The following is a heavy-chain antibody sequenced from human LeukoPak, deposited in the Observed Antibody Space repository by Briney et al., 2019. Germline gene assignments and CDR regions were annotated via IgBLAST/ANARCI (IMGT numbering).Heavy chain of an antibody. Sequence: SVKVSCKASGGTFSSYAISWVRQAPGQGLEWMGGIIPIFGTANYAQKFQGRVTITAGESTSTAYMELSSLRSDDTAVYYCARCSGILTGAFDIWGQGTMVTVSS. D-gene: IGHD3-9*01. CDR3: ARCSGILTGAFDI. CDR2: IIPIFGTA. J-gene: IGHJ3*02. V-gene: IGHV1-69*13. CDR1: GGTFSSYA.